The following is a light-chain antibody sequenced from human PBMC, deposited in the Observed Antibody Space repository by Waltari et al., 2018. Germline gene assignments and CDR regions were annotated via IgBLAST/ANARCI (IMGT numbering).Light chain of an antibody. CDR1: QSVGNY. CDR3: QQGYRTPLT. J-gene: IGKJ4*01. CDR2: SAS. V-gene: IGKV1-39*01. Sequence: DIQMTQSPSSLSASVGDRVTIHCRASQSVGNYLNWYQQKPGQAPKVLIYSASSLQSGVPSRFSGRGSDTDFTLIISSLQPEDVATYYCQQGYRTPLTFGGGTRVE.